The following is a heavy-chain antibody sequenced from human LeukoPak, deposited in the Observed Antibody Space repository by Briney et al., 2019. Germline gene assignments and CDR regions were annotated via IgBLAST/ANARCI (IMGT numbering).Heavy chain of an antibody. CDR2: TNKDGSEK. Sequence: GGSLTLSCVVSRLTFSGYWMRWVRQAPGKGLEWVAATNKDGSEKRYVDSVEGRFTISRDNARNSVYLQMTSLGAEDTAVYYCATYTQHFGAPGGADYWGLGTLVTVSS. V-gene: IGHV3-7*01. D-gene: IGHD2-8*02. CDR3: ATYTQHFGAPGGADY. CDR1: RLTFSGYW. J-gene: IGHJ4*02.